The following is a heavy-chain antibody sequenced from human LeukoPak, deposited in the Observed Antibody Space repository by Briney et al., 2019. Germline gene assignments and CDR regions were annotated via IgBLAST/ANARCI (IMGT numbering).Heavy chain of an antibody. CDR3: AKDAPNYGGNDRFDY. J-gene: IGHJ4*02. CDR1: GFTFSSYG. D-gene: IGHD4-23*01. Sequence: GGSLRLSCAASGFTFSSYGMHWVRQAPGKGLEGVAFIRYDGSNKYYADSVKRRFTISRDNSKNTLYLQMNSLRAEDTAVYYCAKDAPNYGGNDRFDYWGQGTLVTVSS. V-gene: IGHV3-30*02. CDR2: IRYDGSNK.